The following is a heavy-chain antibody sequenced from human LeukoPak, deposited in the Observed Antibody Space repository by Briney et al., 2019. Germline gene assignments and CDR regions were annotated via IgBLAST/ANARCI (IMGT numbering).Heavy chain of an antibody. J-gene: IGHJ3*02. CDR3: ARVDHYYDSSGYYSGAFDI. CDR1: GGSISSYY. Sequence: SETLSLTCTVSGGSISSYYWSWLRQPPGKGLVGIGYIYYSGSTNYNPTLKSRVTMSVDTSKNQFSLKLSSVNAADTAVDYCARVDHYYDSSGYYSGAFDIWGQGTMVTVSS. V-gene: IGHV4-59*13. CDR2: IYYSGST. D-gene: IGHD3-22*01.